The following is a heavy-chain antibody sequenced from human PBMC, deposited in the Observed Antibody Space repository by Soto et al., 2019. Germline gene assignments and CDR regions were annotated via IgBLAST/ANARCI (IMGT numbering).Heavy chain of an antibody. Sequence: QVQLQESGPGLVRPSQTLSLTCTVSGGSISSGDYYWSWIRQHPGRGLEWIGYVYYSGITFYNPSLKSRLTISVDTSKNQFYLRLGSVTAAGTAVYYCAREMFSRTWYPGDWGQGTLVTVSS. V-gene: IGHV4-31*03. J-gene: IGHJ4*02. CDR1: GGSISSGDYY. CDR3: AREMFSRTWYPGD. D-gene: IGHD6-13*01. CDR2: VYYSGIT.